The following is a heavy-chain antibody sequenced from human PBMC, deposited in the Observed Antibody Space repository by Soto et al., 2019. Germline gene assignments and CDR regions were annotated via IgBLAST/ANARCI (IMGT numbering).Heavy chain of an antibody. V-gene: IGHV3-30*18. Sequence: QVQLVESGGGVVQPGRSLRLSCAASGFTFSSYGMHWVRQAPDKGLEWVAVISYDGSNKYYADSVKGRFTISRDNSKNTLYLQMNSLRAEDTAVYYCAKSWFDPWGQGTLVTVSS. CDR1: GFTFSSYG. J-gene: IGHJ5*02. CDR3: AKSWFDP. CDR2: ISYDGSNK.